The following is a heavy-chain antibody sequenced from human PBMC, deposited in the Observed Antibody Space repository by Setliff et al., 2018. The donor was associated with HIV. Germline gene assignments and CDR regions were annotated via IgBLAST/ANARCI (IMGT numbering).Heavy chain of an antibody. CDR1: GGSVSTGNYY. Sequence: SETLSLTCTVSGGSVSTGNYYWNWIRLPPGKGLEWIGYIFYSGSTNYNPSLKSRVTISVDTSKNQFSLRLNSVTAADTAIYYWSQLGMVDDFDYWGQGTLVTVSS. CDR3: SQLGMVDDFDY. CDR2: IFYSGST. J-gene: IGHJ4*02. D-gene: IGHD1-1*01. V-gene: IGHV4-61*01.